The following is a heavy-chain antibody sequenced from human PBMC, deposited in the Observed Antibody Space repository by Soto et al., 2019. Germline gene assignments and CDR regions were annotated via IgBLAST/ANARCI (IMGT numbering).Heavy chain of an antibody. Sequence: QVQLVESGGGLVEPGGSLRLSCVASGFTFSDYYMSWIRQTPGKGVEWLAYISSSGSIIKFADSLKGRFTISRDNGKRSVFLQMDRLRAEDRAVYYCARQGTTLGVGLDWYVDLWGRGTLVTVSS. CDR3: ARQGTTLGVGLDWYVDL. J-gene: IGHJ2*01. V-gene: IGHV3-11*01. CDR2: ISSSGSII. CDR1: GFTFSDYY. D-gene: IGHD3-3*01.